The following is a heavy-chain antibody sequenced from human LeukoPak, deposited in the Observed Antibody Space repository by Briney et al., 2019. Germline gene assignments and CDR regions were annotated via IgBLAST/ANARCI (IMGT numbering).Heavy chain of an antibody. CDR1: GGSISSGDYY. J-gene: IGHJ2*01. D-gene: IGHD3-10*01. CDR3: AGLYYGSGTSYWYFDL. V-gene: IGHV4-30-4*08. Sequence: PSETLSLTCTVSGGSISSGDYYWSWIRQPPGKGLEWIGYIYYSGSTYYNPSLKSRVTISVDTSKNQFSLKLSSVTAADTAVYYCAGLYYGSGTSYWYFDLWGRGTLVTVSS. CDR2: IYYSGST.